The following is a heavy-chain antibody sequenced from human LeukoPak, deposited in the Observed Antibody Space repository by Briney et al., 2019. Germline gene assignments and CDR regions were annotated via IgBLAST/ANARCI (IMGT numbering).Heavy chain of an antibody. CDR3: ARGRMAVAGSYEY. D-gene: IGHD6-19*01. Sequence: PGGSLRLSCAASGFTFTTYWVSWVRQAPGEGLEWVANIKPDGSEKHYVDSVEGRFTISRDNAKNSLFLEMNSLRAEDTAVYYCARGRMAVAGSYEYWGQGTLVTVSS. CDR2: IKPDGSEK. CDR1: GFTFTTYW. V-gene: IGHV3-7*05. J-gene: IGHJ4*02.